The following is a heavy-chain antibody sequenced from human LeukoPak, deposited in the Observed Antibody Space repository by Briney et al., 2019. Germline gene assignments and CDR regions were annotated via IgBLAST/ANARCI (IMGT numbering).Heavy chain of an antibody. CDR2: IKQDGSEK. V-gene: IGHV3-7*01. CDR3: ASLYGSGSYSSDWFDP. CDR1: GFTFSSYG. J-gene: IGHJ5*02. Sequence: GGSLRLSCAASGFTFSSYGMSWVRQAPGKGLEWVANIKQDGSEKYYVDSVKGRFTISRGNAKNSLYLQMNSLRAEDTAVYYCASLYGSGSYSSDWFDPWGQGTLVTVSS. D-gene: IGHD3-10*01.